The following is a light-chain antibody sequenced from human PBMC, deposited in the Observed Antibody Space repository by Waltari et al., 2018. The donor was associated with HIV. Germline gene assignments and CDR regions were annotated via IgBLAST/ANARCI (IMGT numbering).Light chain of an antibody. CDR1: QGISDK. J-gene: IGKJ4*01. V-gene: IGKV3-15*01. Sequence: ETVMTQSPATLSVSPGERVTLSCRASQGISDKLAWYQQKPGQAPRFLIYDASSRAPGVPARFCGSGSGTDFTLTISSLQSEDSAVYYCQQYYNWPPLTFGGGTRVEIK. CDR3: QQYYNWPPLT. CDR2: DAS.